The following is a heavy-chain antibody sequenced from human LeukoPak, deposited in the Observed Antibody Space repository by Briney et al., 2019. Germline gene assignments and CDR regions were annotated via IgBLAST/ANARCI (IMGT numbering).Heavy chain of an antibody. CDR3: AKGFRYSSSWYPNDAFDI. Sequence: GGSLRLSCAASGFTVSSNYMSWVRQAPGKGLEWVSAISGSGGSTYYADSVKGRFTISRDNSKNTLYLQMNSLRAEDTAVYYCAKGFRYSSSWYPNDAFDIWGQGTMVTVSS. J-gene: IGHJ3*02. V-gene: IGHV3-23*01. CDR2: ISGSGGST. D-gene: IGHD6-13*01. CDR1: GFTVSSNY.